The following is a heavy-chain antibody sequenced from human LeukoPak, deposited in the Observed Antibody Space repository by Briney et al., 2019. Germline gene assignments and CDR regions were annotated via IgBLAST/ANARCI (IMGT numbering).Heavy chain of an antibody. CDR1: GYSFTSYW. Sequence: GEPLKISCKGSGYSFTSYWSGWVRQMPGKGLEWMGIIYPGDSDTRYSPSFQGQVTISADKSISTAYLQWSSLKASDTAMYYCARKYYYDSSDYYYVDYWGQGTLVTVSS. CDR3: ARKYYYDSSDYYYVDY. D-gene: IGHD3-22*01. J-gene: IGHJ4*02. V-gene: IGHV5-51*01. CDR2: IYPGDSDT.